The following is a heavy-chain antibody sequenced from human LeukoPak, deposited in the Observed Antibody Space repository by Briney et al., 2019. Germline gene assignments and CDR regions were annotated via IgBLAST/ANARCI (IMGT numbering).Heavy chain of an antibody. D-gene: IGHD6-19*01. V-gene: IGHV3-20*04. J-gene: IGHJ4*02. CDR1: GFTFDDYG. CDR3: AKDTSGWPPTYYLDY. Sequence: GGSLRLSCAASGFTFDDYGMTWVRQAPGKGLEWVSGINWNGGSTAYADSVKGRFTISRDNSKNSLYLQMNSLKTEDTALYYCAKDTSGWPPTYYLDYWGQGAMVTVSS. CDR2: INWNGGST.